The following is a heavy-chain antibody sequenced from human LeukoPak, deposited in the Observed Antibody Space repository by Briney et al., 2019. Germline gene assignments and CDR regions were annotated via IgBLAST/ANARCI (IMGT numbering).Heavy chain of an antibody. Sequence: ASVKVSCKASGYTYTKNAMHWVRQAPGQRLEWMGWSNAGNGNTKYSQKFQGRVTITRDTSASTAYMELSSLRSEDTAVYYCARVPIVVVPAAILGRPFDYWGQGTLVTVSS. J-gene: IGHJ4*02. V-gene: IGHV1-3*01. D-gene: IGHD2-2*02. CDR3: ARVPIVVVPAAILGRPFDY. CDR1: GYTYTKNA. CDR2: SNAGNGNT.